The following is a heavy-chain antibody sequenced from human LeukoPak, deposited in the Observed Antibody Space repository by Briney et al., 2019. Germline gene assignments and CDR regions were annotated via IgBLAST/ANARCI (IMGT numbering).Heavy chain of an antibody. CDR2: ISAYNGNT. Sequence: ASVKVSCKASGYTFTSYGISWVRQAPGQGLEWMGWISAYNGNTNYAQKLQGRVTMTTDTSTSTAYMELRSLRSDDTTVYYCARDPPWGYYDSSGYSYFDYWGQGTLVTVSS. CDR3: ARDPPWGYYDSSGYSYFDY. CDR1: GYTFTSYG. V-gene: IGHV1-18*01. D-gene: IGHD3-22*01. J-gene: IGHJ4*02.